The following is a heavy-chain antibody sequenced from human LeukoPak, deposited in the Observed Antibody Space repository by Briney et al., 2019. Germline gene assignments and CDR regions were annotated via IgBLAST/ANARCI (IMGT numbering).Heavy chain of an antibody. CDR1: GFDFSSYS. D-gene: IGHD6-19*01. Sequence: GGSLRLSCKMSGFDFSSYSVNWVRQPPGKGLEWVSFISSSSSYIYDAELAKGRFTISRDNANNLLYLQMNSLRAEDTAVYYCARGGRYGYSSGHDAFDIWGQGTLVTVSS. J-gene: IGHJ3*02. CDR3: ARGGRYGYSSGHDAFDI. V-gene: IGHV3-21*01. CDR2: ISSSSSYI.